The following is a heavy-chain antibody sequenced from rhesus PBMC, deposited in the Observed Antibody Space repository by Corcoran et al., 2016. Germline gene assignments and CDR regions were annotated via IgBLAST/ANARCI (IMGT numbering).Heavy chain of an antibody. CDR3: ARYCTGSGCYRAVGYYGLDS. CDR2: ISGRSGPP. Sequence: QVQLQESGPGLVKPSETLSLTCAVSGGSVSSSNWWSWIRQPPGKGLEWIGYISGRSGPPYYKPSRKSRVTISTDTAKNQFSLKLSSVTAADTAVYYCARYCTGSGCYRAVGYYGLDSWGQGVVVTVSS. V-gene: IGHV4-65*01. J-gene: IGHJ6*01. D-gene: IGHD2-21*01. CDR1: GGSVSSSNW.